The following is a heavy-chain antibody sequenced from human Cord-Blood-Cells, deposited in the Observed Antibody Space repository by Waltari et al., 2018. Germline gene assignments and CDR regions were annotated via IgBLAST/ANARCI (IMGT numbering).Heavy chain of an antibody. Sequence: EVQLVESGGGLVQPGGSLRLSCAASGFTFSSYWMSWVRQAPGKGLEWVANIKQDGSEKYYVDSVKGRFTISRDNAKNSLYLQMNSLRAEDTAVYYCARDHDYGDYYFDDWGQGTLVTVSS. V-gene: IGHV3-7*01. CDR3: ARDHDYGDYYFDD. CDR2: IKQDGSEK. D-gene: IGHD4-17*01. J-gene: IGHJ4*02. CDR1: GFTFSSYW.